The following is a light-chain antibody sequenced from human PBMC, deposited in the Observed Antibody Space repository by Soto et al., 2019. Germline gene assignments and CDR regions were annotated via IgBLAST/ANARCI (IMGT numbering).Light chain of an antibody. Sequence: SVLTQPPSVSGAPGQRVTISCTGSSSNLGAGYDVHWYKQLPGTAPKLLIYGNTNRSSGVPDRFSGSKSGTSASLAITGLQDEDEADYYCQSYDTSLDVVFGGGTKVTVL. CDR2: GNT. CDR1: SSNLGAGYD. V-gene: IGLV1-40*01. CDR3: QSYDTSLDVV. J-gene: IGLJ2*01.